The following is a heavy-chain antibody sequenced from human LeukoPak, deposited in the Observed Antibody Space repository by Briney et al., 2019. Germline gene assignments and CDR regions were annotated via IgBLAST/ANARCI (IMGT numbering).Heavy chain of an antibody. Sequence: KTSETLSLTCTVSGGSISSSSYYWGWIRQPPGKGLEWIGSIYYSGSTYYNPSLKSRVTISVDTSKNQFSLKLSSVTAADTAVYYCGTSRYGDYVGYWGQGTLVTVSS. CDR3: GTSRYGDYVGY. CDR1: GGSISSSSYY. V-gene: IGHV4-39*01. J-gene: IGHJ4*02. D-gene: IGHD4-17*01. CDR2: IYYSGST.